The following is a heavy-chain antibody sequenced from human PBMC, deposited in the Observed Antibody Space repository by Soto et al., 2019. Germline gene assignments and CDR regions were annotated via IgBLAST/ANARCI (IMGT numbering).Heavy chain of an antibody. CDR2: IVVGSGNT. D-gene: IGHD2-2*01. Sequence: ASLKVSCKASGFTFTSSAMQWARQARGQRLEWIGWIVVGSGNTNYAQKFQGRVTMTTDTSTSTAYMELRSLRSDDTAVYYCARDLGDCISNSCPTYYYYHGMDVWRQGTTVTVSS. CDR3: ARDLGDCISNSCPTYYYYHGMDV. J-gene: IGHJ6*02. V-gene: IGHV1-58*02. CDR1: GFTFTSSA.